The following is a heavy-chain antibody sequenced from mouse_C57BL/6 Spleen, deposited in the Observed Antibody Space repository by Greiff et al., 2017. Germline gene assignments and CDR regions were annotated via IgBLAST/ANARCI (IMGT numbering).Heavy chain of an antibody. J-gene: IGHJ4*01. CDR1: GFTFSDYG. V-gene: IGHV5-17*01. D-gene: IGHD1-1*01. Sequence: EVQLVESGGGLVKPGGSLKLSCAASGFTFSDYGMHWVRQAPEKGLEWVAYISSGSSTIYYADTVKGRFTISRDNAKNTLFLQMTSLSSEDTAMYYCARPKVLRGYAIDYWGQGTSVTVSS. CDR2: ISSGSSTI. CDR3: ARPKVLRGYAIDY.